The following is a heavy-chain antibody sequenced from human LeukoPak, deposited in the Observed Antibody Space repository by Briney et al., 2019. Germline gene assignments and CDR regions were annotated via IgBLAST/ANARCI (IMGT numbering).Heavy chain of an antibody. Sequence: ASVKVSCKASGYTFTSYDINWVRQATGQGLEWMGWMNPNSGNTGYAQKFQGRVTMTRNTSISTAYMELSSLRSEDTAVYYCARVGYNWNFFHYYYYMDVWGKGTTVTVSS. CDR1: GYTFTSYD. J-gene: IGHJ6*03. CDR2: MNPNSGNT. V-gene: IGHV1-8*01. D-gene: IGHD1-7*01. CDR3: ARVGYNWNFFHYYYYMDV.